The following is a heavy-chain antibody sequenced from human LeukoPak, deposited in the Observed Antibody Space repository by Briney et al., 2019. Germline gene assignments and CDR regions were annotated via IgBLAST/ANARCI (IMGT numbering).Heavy chain of an antibody. J-gene: IGHJ2*01. CDR3: ARHPYGGNSGWYFDL. CDR2: IYYSGST. CDR1: GGSISSSGYY. D-gene: IGHD4-23*01. Sequence: SETLSLTCTVSGGSISSSGYYWGWIRQPPGKGLEWIGSIYYSGSTYYNPSLKSRVTISVDTSKNQFSLKLSSVTAADTAVYYCARHPYGGNSGWYFDLWGRGSLVSVSS. V-gene: IGHV4-39*01.